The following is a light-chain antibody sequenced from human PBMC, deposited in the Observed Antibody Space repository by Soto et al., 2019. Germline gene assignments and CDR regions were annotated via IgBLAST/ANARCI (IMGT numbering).Light chain of an antibody. CDR2: VNT. CDR1: SSNVGAGYD. J-gene: IGLJ1*01. CDR3: QSYDSSLTGYV. V-gene: IGLV1-40*01. Sequence: VLTQPASGSGAPVQSVTITCSGSSSNVGAGYDVNWYQQLPGTAPKLLIYVNTNRPSGVPDRFSGSKSGTSASLAITGLQAEDEADYYCQSYDSSLTGYVFGTGTKVTVL.